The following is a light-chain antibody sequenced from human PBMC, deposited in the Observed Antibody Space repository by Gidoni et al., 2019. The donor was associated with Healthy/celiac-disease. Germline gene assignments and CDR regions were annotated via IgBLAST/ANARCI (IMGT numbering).Light chain of an antibody. V-gene: IGKV3-11*01. J-gene: IGKJ4*01. CDR3: QQRSNWPLT. CDR2: DAS. Sequence: EIVLTQSPATLSLSPGERATPSCRAIQSVSSYLAWFQQKPGQAPRLLIFDASNRATGLHARFSGSGSGPDFTLTISSLEPEDFAVYSCQQRSNWPLTFGGGTKVEIK. CDR1: QSVSSY.